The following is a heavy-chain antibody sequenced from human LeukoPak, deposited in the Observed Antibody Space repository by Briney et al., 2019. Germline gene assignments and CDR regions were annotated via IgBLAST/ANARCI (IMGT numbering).Heavy chain of an antibody. Sequence: GGSLRLSCAASGFTFSSYSMNWVRQAPGKGLEWVSSISSSSSYIYYADSVKGRFTISRDNAKNSLYLQMNSLRAEDTAVYYCARATGGASGWQIDYWGQGTLVTVSS. V-gene: IGHV3-21*01. CDR1: GFTFSSYS. J-gene: IGHJ4*02. CDR2: ISSSSSYI. D-gene: IGHD6-19*01. CDR3: ARATGGASGWQIDY.